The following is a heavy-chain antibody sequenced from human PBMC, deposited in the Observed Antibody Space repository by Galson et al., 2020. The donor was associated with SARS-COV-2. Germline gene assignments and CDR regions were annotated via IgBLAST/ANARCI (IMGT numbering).Heavy chain of an antibody. D-gene: IGHD1-1*01. CDR2: ISYDGSNK. V-gene: IGHV3-30-3*01. J-gene: IGHJ6*02. CDR3: ARDLSWYGMDV. CDR1: GFTFSSYA. Sequence: SLKISCAASGFTFSSYAMHWVRQAPGKGLEWVAVISYDGSNKYYADSVKGRFTISRDNSKNTLYLQMNSLRAEDTAVYYCARDLSWYGMDVWGQVSTVTVSS.